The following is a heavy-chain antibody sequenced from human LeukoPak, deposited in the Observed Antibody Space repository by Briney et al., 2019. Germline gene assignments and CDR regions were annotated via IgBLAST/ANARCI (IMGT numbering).Heavy chain of an antibody. J-gene: IGHJ3*02. Sequence: ASVKVSCKASGYTFTSYYMHRVRQAPGQGLEWMGIINPSGGSTSYAQKFQGRVTMTRDTSTSTVYMELSSLRSEDTAVYYCASHYYGSGTLDIWGQGTMVTVSS. CDR1: GYTFTSYY. CDR3: ASHYYGSGTLDI. V-gene: IGHV1-46*01. D-gene: IGHD3-10*01. CDR2: INPSGGST.